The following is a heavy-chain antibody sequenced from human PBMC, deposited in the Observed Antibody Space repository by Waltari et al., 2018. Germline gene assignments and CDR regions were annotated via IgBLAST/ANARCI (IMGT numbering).Heavy chain of an antibody. CDR1: GGSISSGDYY. CDR3: ARGPYYYDSSGYYIFDY. Sequence: QVQLQESGPGLVKPSQTLSLTCTVSGGSISSGDYYWSWIRQPPGKGLEWIGYIYYSGSTYYNPSLKSRVTRSVDTSKNQFSLKLSSVTAADTAVYYCARGPYYYDSSGYYIFDYWGQGTLVTVSS. D-gene: IGHD3-22*01. J-gene: IGHJ4*02. CDR2: IYYSGST. V-gene: IGHV4-30-4*08.